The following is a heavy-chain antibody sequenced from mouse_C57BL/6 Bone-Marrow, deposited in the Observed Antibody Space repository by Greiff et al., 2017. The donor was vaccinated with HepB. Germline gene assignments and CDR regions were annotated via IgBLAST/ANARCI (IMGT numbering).Heavy chain of an antibody. Sequence: SGAELVRPGASVKLSCTASGFNIKDDYMHWVKQRPEQGLEWIGWIDPENGDTEYASKFQGKATITADTSSNTAYLQLSSLTSEDTAVYYCTTGFTTVVANPAWFAYWGQGTLVTVSA. D-gene: IGHD1-1*01. CDR2: IDPENGDT. V-gene: IGHV14-4*01. CDR3: TTGFTTVVANPAWFAY. CDR1: GFNIKDDY. J-gene: IGHJ3*01.